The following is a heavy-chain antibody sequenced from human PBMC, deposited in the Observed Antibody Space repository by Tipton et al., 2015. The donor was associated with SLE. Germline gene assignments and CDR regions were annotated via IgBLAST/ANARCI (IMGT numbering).Heavy chain of an antibody. CDR3: ARDGTRSAFSNWFDP. Sequence: TLSLTCTVSGGSISSSSYYWGWIRQPPGKGLEWIGEINHSGSTNYNPSLKSRVTISVDTSKNQFSLKLSSVTAADTAVYYCARDGTRSAFSNWFDPWGQGTLVTVSS. J-gene: IGHJ5*02. CDR2: INHSGST. D-gene: IGHD1-26*01. V-gene: IGHV4-39*07. CDR1: GGSISSSSYY.